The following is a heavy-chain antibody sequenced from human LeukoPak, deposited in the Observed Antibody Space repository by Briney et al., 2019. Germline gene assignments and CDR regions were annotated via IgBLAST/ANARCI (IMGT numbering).Heavy chain of an antibody. D-gene: IGHD3-22*01. J-gene: IGHJ4*02. CDR2: ISSSGSTI. CDR3: ARDGYYDSSGYYFPY. V-gene: IGHV3-48*03. CDR1: GFTFSSYE. Sequence: GGSLRLSCAASGFTFSSYEMNWVRQAPGKGLEWVSYISSSGSTIYYADSVKGRFTITRDNAKNSLYLQMNSLRAEDTAVYYCARDGYYDSSGYYFPYWGQGTLVTVSS.